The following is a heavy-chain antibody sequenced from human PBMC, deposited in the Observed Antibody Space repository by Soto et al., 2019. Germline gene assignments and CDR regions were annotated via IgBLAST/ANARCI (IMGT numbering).Heavy chain of an antibody. V-gene: IGHV1-3*01. D-gene: IGHD6-13*01. CDR2: INAANGDT. Sequence: ASVKVSCKASGYTFTSYGIHWVRQAPGQRPGWMGWINAANGDTKYSPKFQGRVTITRDTSASTAYMELSSLRSEDTAVYYCVRRHVSATGIDWFDPWGQGTLVTVSS. CDR3: VRRHVSATGIDWFDP. CDR1: GYTFTSYG. J-gene: IGHJ5*02.